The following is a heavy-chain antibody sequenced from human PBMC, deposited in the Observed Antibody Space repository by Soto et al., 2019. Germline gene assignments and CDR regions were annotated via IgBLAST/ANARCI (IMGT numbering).Heavy chain of an antibody. CDR2: IYYSGST. D-gene: IGHD2-21*02. Sequence: SETLSLTCSVSGGSISSSSYFWGWIRQPPGKGLEWIGSIYYSGSTYYNPSLKSRVTVSVDTSKNQFSLKLSSVTAADTAVYYCARHPSDFWFDGWGQGTMVTV. CDR3: ARHPSDFWFDG. CDR1: GGSISSSSYF. V-gene: IGHV4-39*01. J-gene: IGHJ5*02.